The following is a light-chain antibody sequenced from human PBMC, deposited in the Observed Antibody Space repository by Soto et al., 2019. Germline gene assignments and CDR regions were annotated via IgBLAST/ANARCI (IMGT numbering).Light chain of an antibody. CDR3: QQTFSTQIW. CDR1: QNIGHY. CDR2: SSS. Sequence: DIQLPQSPPSLSAAASDIVPITSRTSQNIGHYFRWYQQRPGKAPKLLIYSSSIVHRVASSRFRGGGSGTDFTLTISDLQPEDFATCFRQQTFSTQIWFGGGTKVDIK. V-gene: IGKV1-39*01. J-gene: IGKJ4*02.